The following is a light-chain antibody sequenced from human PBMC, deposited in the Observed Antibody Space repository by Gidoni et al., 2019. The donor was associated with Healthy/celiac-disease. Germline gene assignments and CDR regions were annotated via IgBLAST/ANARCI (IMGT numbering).Light chain of an antibody. CDR2: AAS. CDR1: QSISSY. J-gene: IGKJ3*01. Sequence: DIQMTQSPSSLSASVGDRVTITCRASQSISSYLNWYQQKPGKAPKLLIYAASSLQSGVPSRFSGSGSGTDFTLTISSLQLEDFATYYCQQSYSTHFTFGPGTKVEIK. CDR3: QQSYSTHFT. V-gene: IGKV1-39*01.